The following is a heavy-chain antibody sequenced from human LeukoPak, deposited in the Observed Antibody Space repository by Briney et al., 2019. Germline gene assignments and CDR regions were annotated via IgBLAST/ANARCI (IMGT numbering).Heavy chain of an antibody. Sequence: PSETLSLTCTVSGGSISRYYWSWLRQPPEKGLGWLGYIYYSGSLNYNPSLKSRVTISVDTSKNQFSLKLSSVTAADTAVYYCARAAYRSSHDYWGQGTLVTVSS. D-gene: IGHD6-6*01. J-gene: IGHJ4*02. CDR2: IYYSGSL. CDR3: ARAAYRSSHDY. CDR1: GGSISRYY. V-gene: IGHV4-59*01.